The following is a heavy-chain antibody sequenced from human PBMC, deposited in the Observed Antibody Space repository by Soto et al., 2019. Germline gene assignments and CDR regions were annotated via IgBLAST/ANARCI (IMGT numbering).Heavy chain of an antibody. Sequence: GGSLRLSCAASGFTFSSYAMHWFRQAPGKGLEWVAVILYDGSNKYYADSVKGRFTISRDNSKNTLSLQMNSLRVEDTAMYYCAREWNVAATGSWFDPWGQGTLVTVSS. CDR1: GFTFSSYA. J-gene: IGHJ5*02. V-gene: IGHV3-30-3*01. CDR2: ILYDGSNK. CDR3: AREWNVAATGSWFDP. D-gene: IGHD6-13*01.